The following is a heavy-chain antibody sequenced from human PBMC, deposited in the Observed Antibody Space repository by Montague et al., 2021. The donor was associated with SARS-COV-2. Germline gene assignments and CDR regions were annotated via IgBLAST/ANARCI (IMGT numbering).Heavy chain of an antibody. V-gene: IGHV2-5*02. J-gene: IGHJ4*02. Sequence: PALVKPTQTLTLTCTFSGFSLSTSGVGVDWIRQPPGKALEWLALIYWDDDKRYSSSLKSRLTITKDTSKNQVVLTMTNMDPVDTATYYCAHRRPLYYYDSSLSTFDYWGQGTLVTVSS. CDR2: IYWDDDK. CDR3: AHRRPLYYYDSSLSTFDY. D-gene: IGHD3-22*01. CDR1: GFSLSTSGVG.